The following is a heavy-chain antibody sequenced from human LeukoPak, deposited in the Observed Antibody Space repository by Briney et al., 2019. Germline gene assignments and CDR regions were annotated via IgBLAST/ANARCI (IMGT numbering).Heavy chain of an antibody. CDR3: AKDISGLPEYFQH. CDR2: ISARGGTI. J-gene: IGHJ1*01. D-gene: IGHD3-10*01. CDR1: GFTFSSYA. V-gene: IGHV3-23*01. Sequence: GGSLRLSCAASGFTFSSYAMSWVRQAPGRGLEWVSGISARGGTIYYADSLKGRFTISRDRSKSTLHLQMNPLRAEDTAVYYCAKDISGLPEYFQHWGQGTLVIVSS.